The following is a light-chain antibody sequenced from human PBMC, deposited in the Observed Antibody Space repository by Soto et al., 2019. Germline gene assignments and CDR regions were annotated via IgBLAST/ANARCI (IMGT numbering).Light chain of an antibody. CDR3: QQYNSYRSS. CDR1: QGISSW. CDR2: KAS. J-gene: IGKJ2*01. Sequence: DIQMTQSPSTLSASVGDRVTITCRASQGISSWLAWYQQKPGKAPKLLIYKASSFERGVPTTFSGSGSGTEFTPVISSLQPDDVVNDYDQQYNSYRSSLGQGTKMDIK. V-gene: IGKV1-5*03.